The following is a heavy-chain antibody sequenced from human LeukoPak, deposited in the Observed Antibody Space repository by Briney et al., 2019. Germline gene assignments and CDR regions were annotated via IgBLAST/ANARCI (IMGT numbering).Heavy chain of an antibody. CDR3: ARHGGLVRGEGSDAFDI. D-gene: IGHD3-10*01. V-gene: IGHV4-59*08. Sequence: SETLSLTCTVSGGSISSYYWSWIRQPPGKGLEWLGYIYYSGSTNSNPSLKSRVTISVDTSRNQLSLKLSSVTAADTAVYYCARHGGLVRGEGSDAFDIWGQGTMVTVSS. CDR1: GGSISSYY. J-gene: IGHJ3*02. CDR2: IYYSGST.